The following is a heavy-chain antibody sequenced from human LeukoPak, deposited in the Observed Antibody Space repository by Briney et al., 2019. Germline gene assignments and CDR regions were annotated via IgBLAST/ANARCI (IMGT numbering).Heavy chain of an antibody. J-gene: IGHJ4*02. CDR3: AKNTQYSGYYDC. V-gene: IGHV3-23*01. CDR1: GFSFSNFG. Sequence: GGSLRLSCAASGFSFSNFGMNWVRQGLGKGLEWVSSITGRGSSAYYADSVKGRFTISRDNSKNTLYLQMNSLRAEDTAVYYCAKNTQYSGYYDCWGQGTLVAVSS. D-gene: IGHD6-6*01. CDR2: ITGRGSSA.